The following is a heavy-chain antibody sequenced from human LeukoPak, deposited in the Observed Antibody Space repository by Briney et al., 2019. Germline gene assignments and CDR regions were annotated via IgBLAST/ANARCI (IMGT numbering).Heavy chain of an antibody. V-gene: IGHV4-4*07. CDR2: IYTNENT. CDR1: GGSISTYY. Sequence: SETLSLACTVSGGSISTYYWSWIRQPAGKGLEWIGRIYTNENTNYNPSLRSRVTMSVDTSKNQFSLKLNSVTAADTAVYYCARAAAAAGGQYFDNWGQGTLVAVSS. CDR3: ARAAAAAGGQYFDN. J-gene: IGHJ4*02. D-gene: IGHD6-13*01.